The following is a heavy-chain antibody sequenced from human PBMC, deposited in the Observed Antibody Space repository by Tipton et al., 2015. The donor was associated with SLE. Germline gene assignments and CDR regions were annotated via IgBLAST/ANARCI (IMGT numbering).Heavy chain of an antibody. J-gene: IGHJ3*02. CDR3: ARDRSMVGAAGEAFDI. CDR1: GGSISSSTYY. V-gene: IGHV4-39*07. Sequence: TLSLTCTVSGGSISSSTYYWGWIRQPPGKGLEWIASIYYSGSTYYNPSLKSRVTISVDTSKNQFSLKLNSVTAADTAVYYCARDRSMVGAAGEAFDIWGQGTLATVSS. CDR2: IYYSGST. D-gene: IGHD1-26*01.